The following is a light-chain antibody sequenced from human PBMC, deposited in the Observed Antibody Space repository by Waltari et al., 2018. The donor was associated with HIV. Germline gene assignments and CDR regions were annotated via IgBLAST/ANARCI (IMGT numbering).Light chain of an antibody. J-gene: IGLJ3*02. CDR1: GSNIGSNS. V-gene: IGLV1-47*01. Sequence: QSVLTQPPSASGTPGQSVTISCSGSGSNIGSNSVYWYQHLPGTTPKLLIYMNKLRPSVVPDRVAGSKSGTSASLAISGLRSGDEADYYCAAWDDSLSGPVFGGGTKVTVL. CDR2: MNK. CDR3: AAWDDSLSGPV.